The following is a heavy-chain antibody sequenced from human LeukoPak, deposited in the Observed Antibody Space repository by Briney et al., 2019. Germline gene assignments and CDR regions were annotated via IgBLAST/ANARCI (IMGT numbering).Heavy chain of an antibody. Sequence: GGSLRLSCAASGFTFSSYAMNWVRRAPGKGLEWVSYISSSSSTIYYADSVKGRFTISRDNSKNTLYLQMNSLRAEDTAVYYCAKVQGSSDYYYYYMDVWGKGTTVTVSS. D-gene: IGHD2-2*01. CDR2: ISSSSSTI. J-gene: IGHJ6*03. CDR1: GFTFSSYA. V-gene: IGHV3-48*01. CDR3: AKVQGSSDYYYYYMDV.